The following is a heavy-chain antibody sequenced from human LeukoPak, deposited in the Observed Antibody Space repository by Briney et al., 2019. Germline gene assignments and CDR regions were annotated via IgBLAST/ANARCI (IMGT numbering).Heavy chain of an antibody. CDR1: GYTFTGYY. CDR3: ARSLLYYDSIDY. D-gene: IGHD3-22*01. Sequence: ASVKVSCKASGYTFTGYYMHWVRQAPGQGLEWMGWINPNSGGTNYAQKFQGRVTMTRDTSISTAYMELSRLRSEDTAVYYCARSLLYYDSIDYWGQGTLVTVSS. V-gene: IGHV1-2*02. J-gene: IGHJ4*02. CDR2: INPNSGGT.